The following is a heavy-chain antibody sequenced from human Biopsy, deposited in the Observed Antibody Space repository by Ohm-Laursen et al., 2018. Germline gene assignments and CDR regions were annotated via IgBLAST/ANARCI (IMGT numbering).Heavy chain of an antibody. J-gene: IGHJ4*02. CDR3: ATLTEDYGASPDS. V-gene: IGHV1-69*13. CDR2: VIPISNTA. CDR1: GGSFSDYG. Sequence: GASVKVSCKVSGGSFSDYGLSWVRQAPGRGLEWMGRVIPISNTANYAQNFQDRLTITADGSTNTAYMELNSLRSEDTAVYFCATLTEDYGASPDSWGQGTLVVVSS. D-gene: IGHD4-17*01.